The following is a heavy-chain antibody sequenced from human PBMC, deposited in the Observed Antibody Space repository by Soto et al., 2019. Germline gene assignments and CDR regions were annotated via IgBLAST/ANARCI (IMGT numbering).Heavy chain of an antibody. Sequence: ASVKVSCKASGYTFTGYYMHWVRQAPGQGLEWMGCINPNSGGTNYAQKFQGRVTMTRDTSISTAYMELSRLRSDDTAVYYCARRGSSSWYGDAFDIWGQGTMVTVSS. CDR2: INPNSGGT. V-gene: IGHV1-2*02. CDR1: GYTFTGYY. CDR3: ARRGSSSWYGDAFDI. J-gene: IGHJ3*02. D-gene: IGHD6-13*01.